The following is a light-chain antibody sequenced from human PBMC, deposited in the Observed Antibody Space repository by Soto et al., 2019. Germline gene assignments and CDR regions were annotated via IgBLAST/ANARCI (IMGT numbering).Light chain of an antibody. J-gene: IGLJ2*01. V-gene: IGLV1-44*01. CDR3: AAWDDSLNGPV. CDR2: SNN. Sequence: QSVLTQPPSASGTPGQRVTISCSGSSSNIGSNSVNWYHHLPGTAPKLLIYSNNQRPSGVPDRFSDSKSGTSASLAISGLQSEDEADYYCAAWDDSLNGPVFGGGTKVTVL. CDR1: SSNIGSNS.